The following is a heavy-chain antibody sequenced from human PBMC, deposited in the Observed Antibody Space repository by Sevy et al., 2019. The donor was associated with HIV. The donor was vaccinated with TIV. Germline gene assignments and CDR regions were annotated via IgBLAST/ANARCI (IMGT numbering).Heavy chain of an antibody. V-gene: IGHV3-48*03. CDR1: GFMFSSYD. CDR3: ARDSPPSATTVAHFDY. D-gene: IGHD4-17*01. Sequence: GGSLRLSCAASGFMFSSYDMNWVRQAPGKGLEWVSYISSTGSTLNYADSVRGRFTISRDNAKNSVFLQMNSLRAEDTAFYYCARDSPPSATTVAHFDYWGQGSLVTVSS. J-gene: IGHJ4*02. CDR2: ISSTGSTL.